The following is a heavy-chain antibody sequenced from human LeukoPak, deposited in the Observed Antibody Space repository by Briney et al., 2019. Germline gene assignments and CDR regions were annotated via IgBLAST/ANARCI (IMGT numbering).Heavy chain of an antibody. D-gene: IGHD2-2*01. CDR3: AGGPIVVVPAYWFDP. CDR2: VYYSGST. Sequence: SETLSLTCTVPGGSISGYYWSWIQQPPGKGLEWIGYVYYSGSTNYNPSLTSRVTISVDTSKNQFSLKLSSVTAADTAVYYCAGGPIVVVPAYWFDPWGEGTLVTVSS. J-gene: IGHJ5*02. V-gene: IGHV4-59*01. CDR1: GGSISGYY.